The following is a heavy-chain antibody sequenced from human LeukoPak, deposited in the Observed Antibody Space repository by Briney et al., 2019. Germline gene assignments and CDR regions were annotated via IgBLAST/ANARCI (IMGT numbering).Heavy chain of an antibody. Sequence: GGSLRLSCAASGFTFSSYWMSRVRQAPGKGLEWVANIKQDGSEKYYVDSVKGRFSISRDNAKNSLYLQMNSLRAEDTAVYYCARDVSYYYYMDVWGKGTTVTVSS. CDR2: IKQDGSEK. J-gene: IGHJ6*03. D-gene: IGHD2/OR15-2a*01. CDR3: ARDVSYYYYMDV. CDR1: GFTFSSYW. V-gene: IGHV3-7*01.